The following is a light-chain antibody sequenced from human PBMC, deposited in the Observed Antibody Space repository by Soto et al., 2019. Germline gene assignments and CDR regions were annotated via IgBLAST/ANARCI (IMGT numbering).Light chain of an antibody. CDR1: QSVTNNY. V-gene: IGKV3-20*01. J-gene: IGKJ5*01. Sequence: EIVLTQSPGTLSLSPGERATLSCRASQSVTNNYLAWYQQKPGQAPRLLIYGASSCATGIPDRFSGSGSGTDFTLTISRLEPEDFAVYYCQQYGSSPITFGQGTRLEIK. CDR2: GAS. CDR3: QQYGSSPIT.